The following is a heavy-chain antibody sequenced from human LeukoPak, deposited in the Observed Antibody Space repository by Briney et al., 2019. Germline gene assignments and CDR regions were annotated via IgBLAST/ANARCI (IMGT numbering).Heavy chain of an antibody. J-gene: IGHJ3*02. CDR2: INHSGST. V-gene: IGHV4-34*01. CDR3: ARFDSSGHDAFDI. D-gene: IGHD3-22*01. Sequence: GSLRLSCAASGFTVSSNYMTWIRQPPGKGLEWIGEINHSGSTNYNPSLKSRVTISVDTSKNQFSLKLSSVTAADTAVYYCARFDSSGHDAFDIWGQGTMVTVSS. CDR1: GFTVSSNY.